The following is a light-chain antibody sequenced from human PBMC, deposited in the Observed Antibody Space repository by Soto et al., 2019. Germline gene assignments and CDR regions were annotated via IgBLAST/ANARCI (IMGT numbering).Light chain of an antibody. CDR3: QSYDCSMSGLV. J-gene: IGLJ1*01. CDR1: SSNIGEGYD. Sequence: QSVLTQPPSVSVAPGQRVTLSCTGSSSNIGEGYDVHWYQQLPGTAPKLLIYGNSNRHSGVPDRFSGSKSGTSASLAITGLHAEDEADDYYQSYDCSMSGLVFGTGTKLTVL. CDR2: GNS. V-gene: IGLV1-40*01.